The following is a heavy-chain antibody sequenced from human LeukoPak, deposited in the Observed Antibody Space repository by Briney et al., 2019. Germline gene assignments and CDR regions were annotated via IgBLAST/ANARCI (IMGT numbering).Heavy chain of an antibody. J-gene: IGHJ3*02. CDR3: ARVGSSTTLDAFDI. D-gene: IGHD2-2*01. Sequence: PSQTLSLTCTVSGGSISSGDYYWSWIRQPPGKGLEWIGYIYYSGSTYYNPSLKSRVTISVDTSKNQFSLKLSSVTAADTAVCYCARVGSSTTLDAFDIWGQGTMVTVSS. V-gene: IGHV4-30-4*08. CDR1: GGSISSGDYY. CDR2: IYYSGST.